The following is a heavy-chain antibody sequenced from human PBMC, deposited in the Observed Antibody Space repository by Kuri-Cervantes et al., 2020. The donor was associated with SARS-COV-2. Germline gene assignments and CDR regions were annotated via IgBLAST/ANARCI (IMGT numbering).Heavy chain of an antibody. D-gene: IGHD4-11*01. CDR2: ISGSGGST. V-gene: IGHV3-23*01. CDR1: GFTFSSYA. Sequence: GGSLRLSCAASGFTFSSYAMSWVRQAPGKGLEWVSAISGSGGSTYYADSVKGRFTISRDNSKNTPYPQMNSLRAEDTAVYYCAKTPVDYNSGKGPLDYWGQGTLVTVSS. CDR3: AKTPVDYNSGKGPLDY. J-gene: IGHJ4*02.